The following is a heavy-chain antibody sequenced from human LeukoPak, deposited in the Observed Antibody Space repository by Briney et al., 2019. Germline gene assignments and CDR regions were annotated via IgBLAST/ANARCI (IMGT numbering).Heavy chain of an antibody. V-gene: IGHV1-24*01. CDR1: GYTLTKVP. CDR3: ARAGTSAFDI. CDR2: SDPGDGET. J-gene: IGHJ3*02. Sequence: GASVKVSCKVSGYTLTKVPIYWVRQAPGIGLEWLGGSDPGDGETIYPRKFQGRVTMTADTSTDTAYMELSSLRSEDTAVYYCARAGTSAFDIWGQGTMVTVSS. D-gene: IGHD6-13*01.